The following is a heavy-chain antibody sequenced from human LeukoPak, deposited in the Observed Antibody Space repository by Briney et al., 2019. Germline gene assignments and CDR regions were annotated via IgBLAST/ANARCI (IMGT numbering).Heavy chain of an antibody. V-gene: IGHV3-23*01. Sequence: GGSLRLSCAASGFTFSSYAMSWVRQAPGKGLEWVSTFSGSGGNTYYADSVKGRFTISRDNSKNTLYLQMNSLRAEDTAVYYCARDRIQLWFLDYWGQGTLVTVSS. D-gene: IGHD5-18*01. CDR2: FSGSGGNT. CDR1: GFTFSSYA. J-gene: IGHJ4*02. CDR3: ARDRIQLWFLDY.